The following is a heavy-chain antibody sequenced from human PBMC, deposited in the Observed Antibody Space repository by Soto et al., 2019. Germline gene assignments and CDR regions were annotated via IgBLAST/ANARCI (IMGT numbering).Heavy chain of an antibody. Sequence: TLSLTCTVSGVSIISYYWSWIRQPPGKGLEWIGYIYYSGSTNYNPSLKSRVTISVDTSKNQFSLKLSSVTAADTAVYYCARLSDGDYFDYWGQGTLVTVSS. V-gene: IGHV4-59*08. CDR3: ARLSDGDYFDY. CDR1: GVSIISYY. D-gene: IGHD4-17*01. J-gene: IGHJ4*02. CDR2: IYYSGST.